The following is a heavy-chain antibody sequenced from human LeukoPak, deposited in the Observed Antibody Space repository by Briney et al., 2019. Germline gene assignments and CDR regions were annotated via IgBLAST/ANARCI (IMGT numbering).Heavy chain of an antibody. V-gene: IGHV1-2*02. CDR3: ASLGGAAAAFDDAFDI. Sequence: GASVKVSCKASGYTFTGYYMHWVRQAPGQGLEWMGWINPNSGGTNYAQKFQGRVTMTRDTSISTAYMELSRLRSDDTAVYYCASLGGAAAAFDDAFDIWGQGTMVTVSS. CDR1: GYTFTGYY. CDR2: INPNSGGT. D-gene: IGHD6-13*01. J-gene: IGHJ3*02.